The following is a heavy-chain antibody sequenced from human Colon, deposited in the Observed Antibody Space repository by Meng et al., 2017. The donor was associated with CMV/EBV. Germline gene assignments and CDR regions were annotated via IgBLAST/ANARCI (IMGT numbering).Heavy chain of an antibody. V-gene: IGHV4-39*01. Sequence: SETLSLTCTVSGGSISSSSLYWGWIRQPPGRGLEWIGSIHHSGNTYRNPSLWGRVSMPVDTSKNQFSLSLSSVTAADTSIYYCARPSDNGWYYFDSWGQGTLVTVSS. J-gene: IGHJ4*02. CDR2: IHHSGNT. CDR3: ARPSDNGWYYFDS. D-gene: IGHD6-19*01. CDR1: GGSISSSSLY.